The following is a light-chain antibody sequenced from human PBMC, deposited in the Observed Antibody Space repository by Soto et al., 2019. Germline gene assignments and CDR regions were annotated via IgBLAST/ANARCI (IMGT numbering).Light chain of an antibody. Sequence: EIVMTQSPATLSVSPGERATLSCRASQSVSSNLAWYQQQPGQVPRLLIYGASTRATGIPARFSGSGSGTEFPLTISSLQSEDFAVYYCQQYTNGRTFGQGTKVEIK. CDR1: QSVSSN. CDR2: GAS. CDR3: QQYTNGRT. V-gene: IGKV3-15*01. J-gene: IGKJ1*01.